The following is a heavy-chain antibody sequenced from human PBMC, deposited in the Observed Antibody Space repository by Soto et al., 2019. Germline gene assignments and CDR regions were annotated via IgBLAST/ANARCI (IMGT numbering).Heavy chain of an antibody. D-gene: IGHD5-12*01. CDR2: MNPNSGST. J-gene: IGHJ6*02. Sequence: ASVKVSCKASGYTFTSYDINWVRQATAQGLEWMGWMNPNSGSTGYAQKFQGRVTMTRNTSISTAYMELRSLRSEDTTVYYCQRGQEVATKYCYYGMDVPGQEPTV. V-gene: IGHV1-8*01. CDR1: GYTFTSYD. CDR3: QRGQEVATKYCYYGMDV.